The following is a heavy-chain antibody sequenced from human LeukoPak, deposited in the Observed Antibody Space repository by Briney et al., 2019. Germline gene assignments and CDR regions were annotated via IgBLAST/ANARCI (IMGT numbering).Heavy chain of an antibody. CDR1: GYTFTGYY. CDR2: INPNSGGI. D-gene: IGHD6-13*01. Sequence: ASVKVSCKASGYTFTGYYMHWVRQAPGQGLEWMGWINPNSGGINYAQKFQGRVTMTRDTSISTAYMELSRLRSDDTAVYYCARFFEAAAGFSYYFDYWGRGTLVTVSS. V-gene: IGHV1-2*02. J-gene: IGHJ4*02. CDR3: ARFFEAAAGFSYYFDY.